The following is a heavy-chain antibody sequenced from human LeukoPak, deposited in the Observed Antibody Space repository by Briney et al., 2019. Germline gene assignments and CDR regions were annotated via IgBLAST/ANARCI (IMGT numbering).Heavy chain of an antibody. J-gene: IGHJ4*02. D-gene: IGHD3-9*01. CDR2: MNPNSGNT. V-gene: IGHV1-8*01. CDR3: AIVLDDILTGYPDGGY. CDR1: VYTFTSYD. Sequence: ASVNVSCKASVYTFTSYDINWVRQATGQGLEWMGWMNPNSGNTGYAQKFQGRVTMTRNTSISTAYMELSSLRSEDTAVYYCAIVLDDILTGYPDGGYWGQGTLVTVSS.